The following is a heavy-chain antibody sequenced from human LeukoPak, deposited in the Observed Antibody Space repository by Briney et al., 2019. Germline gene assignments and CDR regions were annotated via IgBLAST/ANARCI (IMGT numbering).Heavy chain of an antibody. J-gene: IGHJ4*02. CDR3: ARQPRRIAAAGSGDY. Sequence: SETLSVTCTVSGGSTSSSSYYCGWTRQPPGKGPEWIGSIYYNGRPYYNPSVKSRVTKSVDTSKNQFSLKLSSVTAEDTVVYYCARQPRRIAAAGSGDYWGQGTLVSVSS. CDR1: GGSTSSSSYY. D-gene: IGHD6-13*01. V-gene: IGHV4-39*01. CDR2: IYYNGRP.